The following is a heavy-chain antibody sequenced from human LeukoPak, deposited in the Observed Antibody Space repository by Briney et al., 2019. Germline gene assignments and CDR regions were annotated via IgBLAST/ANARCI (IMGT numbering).Heavy chain of an antibody. CDR2: IRSKANSYAT. J-gene: IGHJ6*03. Sequence: GGSLRLSCAASGFTFSSYAMHWVRQASGKGLEWVGRIRSKANSYATAYGASVKGRFTISGDDSKNTAYLQMNSLKTEDTAVYYCTRRVLEVASWGFSYYYMDVWGKGTTVTISS. V-gene: IGHV3-73*01. D-gene: IGHD7-27*01. CDR3: TRRVLEVASWGFSYYYMDV. CDR1: GFTFSSYA.